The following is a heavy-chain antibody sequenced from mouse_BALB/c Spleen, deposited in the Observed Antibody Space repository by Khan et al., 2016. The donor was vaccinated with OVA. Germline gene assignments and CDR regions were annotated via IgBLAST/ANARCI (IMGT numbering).Heavy chain of an antibody. Sequence: VQLQESGPELVKPGASVKMSCKASGYTFTYYVITWVKQRTGQGLEWIGEIYPGSDNAYYNERFKGKATLTADKSSNTTHLQLSSLTSYDSAVDFCARGDGYYVYFDYWGQGTTLTVSS. CDR1: GYTFTYYV. CDR2: IYPGSDNA. V-gene: IGHV1-81*01. J-gene: IGHJ2*01. D-gene: IGHD2-3*01. CDR3: ARGDGYYVYFDY.